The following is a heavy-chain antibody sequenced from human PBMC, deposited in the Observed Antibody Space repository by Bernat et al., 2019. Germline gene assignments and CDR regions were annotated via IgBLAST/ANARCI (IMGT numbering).Heavy chain of an antibody. CDR3: ARLRYCSKTSCYVRYFDY. V-gene: IGHV4-59*08. J-gene: IGHJ4*02. Sequence: QVQLQESGPGLVKPSETLSLTCTVSGGSISSYYWSWIRQPPGKGLEWIGYIYYSGSTNYNPSLKSRVTISVDTSKNQFSLKPSSVTAADTAVYYCARLRYCSKTSCYVRYFDYWGQGTLVTVSS. D-gene: IGHD2-2*01. CDR1: GGSISSYY. CDR2: IYYSGST.